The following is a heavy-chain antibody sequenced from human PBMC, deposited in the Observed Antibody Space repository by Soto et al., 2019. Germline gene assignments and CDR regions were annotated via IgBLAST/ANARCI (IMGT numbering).Heavy chain of an antibody. CDR2: ISYSGVT. CDR3: ARARSSGWYRADAFDI. D-gene: IGHD6-19*01. Sequence: SETLSLTCSVSGDSIIRSFWGWIRQSPGKGLEYIGYISYSGVTNYDPSLKGRVTISVDTSKNQFSLKLSSVTAADTAVYYCARARSSGWYRADAFDIWGQGTMVTVSS. V-gene: IGHV4-59*01. CDR1: GDSIIRSF. J-gene: IGHJ3*02.